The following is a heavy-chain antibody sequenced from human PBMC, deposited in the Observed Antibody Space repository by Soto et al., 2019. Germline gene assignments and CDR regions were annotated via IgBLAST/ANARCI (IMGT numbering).Heavy chain of an antibody. D-gene: IGHD6-6*01. CDR3: ARYSSILRLDY. V-gene: IGHV1-46*01. CDR2: INPSGGST. J-gene: IGHJ4*02. CDR1: GYTFTNYY. Sequence: ASVKVSCKASGYTFTNYYIHWVRQAPGQGLEWMGIINPSGGSTTYAQKFQGRVTMTRDTSTSTVYMDLSSLRSEDTAVYYCARYSSILRLDYWGQGTLVTVSS.